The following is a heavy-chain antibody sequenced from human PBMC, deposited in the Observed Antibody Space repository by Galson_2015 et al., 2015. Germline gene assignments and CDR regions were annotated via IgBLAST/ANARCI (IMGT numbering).Heavy chain of an antibody. J-gene: IGHJ6*02. CDR2: IKPDGSDR. CDR1: GFTFSSYA. D-gene: IGHD3-16*02. Sequence: SLRLSCAASGFTFSSYAMHWVRQAPGKGLEWMGNIKPDGSDRYYVDSVKGRFTISRDNAKNSLYLQMNCLRAEDTAVYYCARDFIAAGGLDVWGQGTTVTVS. V-gene: IGHV3-7*03. CDR3: ARDFIAAGGLDV.